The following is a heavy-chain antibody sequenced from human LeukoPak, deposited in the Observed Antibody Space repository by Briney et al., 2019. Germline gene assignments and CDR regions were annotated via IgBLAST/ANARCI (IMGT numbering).Heavy chain of an antibody. CDR2: IYYSGST. Sequence: SETLSLTCTVSGGSISNGDYFWSWIRQPPGKGLEWIGYIYYSGSTYYNPSLKSRVTISVDTSKNQFSLKLSSVTAADTAVYYRARTYYSDSTGYVREAFDIWGQGTMVTVSS. V-gene: IGHV4-30-4*01. CDR1: GGSISNGDYF. CDR3: ARTYYSDSTGYVREAFDI. J-gene: IGHJ3*02. D-gene: IGHD3-22*01.